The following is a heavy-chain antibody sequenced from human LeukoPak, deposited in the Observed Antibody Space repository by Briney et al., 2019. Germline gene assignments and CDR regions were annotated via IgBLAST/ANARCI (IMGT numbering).Heavy chain of an antibody. CDR3: ARDPHEFSSGWSHFHY. D-gene: IGHD6-19*01. CDR2: ISPSGGST. V-gene: IGHV1-46*01. Sequence: GASVKVSCKAFGYTFTSNYMHWVRQAPGQGPEWMGVISPSGGSTTYAQKFQGRVTLTRDMSTSTDYLELSSLRSEDTAVYYCARDPHEFSSGWSHFHYWGQGTLVTVSS. J-gene: IGHJ4*02. CDR1: GYTFTSNY.